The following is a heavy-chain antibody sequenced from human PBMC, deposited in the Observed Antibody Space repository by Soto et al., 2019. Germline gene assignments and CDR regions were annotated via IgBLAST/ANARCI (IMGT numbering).Heavy chain of an antibody. CDR3: ARAYYDTLMDYYYYGMDV. CDR1: GYTFTGYY. CDR2: INPNSGGT. Sequence: ASVKVSCKASGYTFTGYYMHWVRQAPGQGLEWMGWINPNSGGTNYAQKFQGRVTMTRDTSISTAYMELSRLRSDDTAVYYCARAYYDTLMDYYYYGMDVWGHGTTVTVSS. V-gene: IGHV1-2*02. D-gene: IGHD3-9*01. J-gene: IGHJ6*02.